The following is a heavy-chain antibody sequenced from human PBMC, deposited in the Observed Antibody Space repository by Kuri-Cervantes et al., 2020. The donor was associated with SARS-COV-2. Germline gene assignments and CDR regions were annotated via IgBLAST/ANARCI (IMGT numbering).Heavy chain of an antibody. CDR1: GGSISSGSYY. CDR2: IYTSGST. J-gene: IGHJ4*02. CDR3: ARGRIAVADLFDY. V-gene: IGHV4-61*02. D-gene: IGHD6-19*01. Sequence: SETLSLTCTVSGGSISSGSYYWSWIRQPAGKGLEWIGRIYTSGSTNYNPSLKSRVTISVDTSKNQFSLKLSSVTAADTAVYYCARGRIAVADLFDYWGQGTLVTVSS.